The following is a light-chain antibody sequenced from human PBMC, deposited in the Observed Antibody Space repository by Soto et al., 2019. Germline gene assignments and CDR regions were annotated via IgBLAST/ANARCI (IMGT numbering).Light chain of an antibody. J-gene: IGKJ2*01. CDR2: NAS. CDR1: QSVSRH. V-gene: IGKV3-15*01. CDR3: LQYSDWPPRYT. Sequence: EIVFTQSPATLSVSPGESATLSCRASQSVSRHLAWYQQKPGQAPRVLIYNASTRATGIPATFSGSGSGTEFTLTISSLQSEDFAVYYCLQYSDWPPRYTFGQGTKLEIK.